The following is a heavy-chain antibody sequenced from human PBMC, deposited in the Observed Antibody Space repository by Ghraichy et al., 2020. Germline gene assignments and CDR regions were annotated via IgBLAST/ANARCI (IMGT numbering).Heavy chain of an antibody. CDR1: GYTFTGYY. CDR2: INPNSGGT. Sequence: ASVKVSCKASGYTFTGYYMHWVRQAPGQGLEWMGRINPNSGGTNYAQKFQGRVTMTRDTSISTAYMELSRLRSDDTAVYYCARGSGFTVTSSRDDYWGQGTLVTVSS. CDR3: ARGSGFTVTSSRDDY. J-gene: IGHJ4*02. D-gene: IGHD4-11*01. V-gene: IGHV1-2*06.